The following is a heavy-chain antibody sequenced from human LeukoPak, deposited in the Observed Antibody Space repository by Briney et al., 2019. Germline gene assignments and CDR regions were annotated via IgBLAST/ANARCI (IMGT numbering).Heavy chain of an antibody. CDR3: AKRVYDYVWGSYRPRTPYYFDY. V-gene: IGHV3-23*01. Sequence: GGSLRLSCAASGFTFSSSSMNWVRQAPGKGLEWVAAITGSGATTYYADSVKGRFTISRDTSKNTLYLQMNSLRVEDTAVYYCAKRVYDYVWGSYRPRTPYYFDYWGQGTLVTVSS. D-gene: IGHD3-16*02. J-gene: IGHJ4*02. CDR2: ITGSGATT. CDR1: GFTFSSSS.